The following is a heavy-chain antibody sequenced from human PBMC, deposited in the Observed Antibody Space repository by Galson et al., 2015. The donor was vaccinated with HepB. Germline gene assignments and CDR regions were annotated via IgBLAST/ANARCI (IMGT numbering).Heavy chain of an antibody. CDR2: MSGSGGST. CDR1: GFRFNNYA. CDR3: AKNPYYASNGYYSFDY. V-gene: IGHV3-23*01. Sequence: LRLSCAASGFRFNNYAMSWVRRAPGRGLEWVSGMSGSGGSTYYVDSVKGRFTISRDNSKNTLWLQMNSLRVEDTAVYYCAKNPYYASNGYYSFDYWGRGTLVTVSS. J-gene: IGHJ4*02. D-gene: IGHD3-22*01.